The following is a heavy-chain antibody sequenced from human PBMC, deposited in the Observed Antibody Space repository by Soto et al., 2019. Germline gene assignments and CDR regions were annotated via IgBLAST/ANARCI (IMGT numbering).Heavy chain of an antibody. V-gene: IGHV1-8*01. J-gene: IGHJ6*03. Sequence: QVQLVQSGAEVKKPGASVKVSCKASGYTFTSYDIDWVRQATGQGLEWMGWMNPNSGNTGYAQKFQGRVTMTRNTSISTAYMELSSLRSEDTAVYYCARGGYSSGWYYYYYYMDVWGKGTTVTASS. CDR2: MNPNSGNT. CDR3: ARGGYSSGWYYYYYYMDV. CDR1: GYTFTSYD. D-gene: IGHD6-19*01.